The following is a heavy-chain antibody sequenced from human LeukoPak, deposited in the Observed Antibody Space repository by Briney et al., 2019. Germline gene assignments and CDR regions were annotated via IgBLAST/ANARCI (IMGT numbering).Heavy chain of an antibody. D-gene: IGHD7-27*01. CDR1: GFIFSSYE. J-gene: IGHJ3*02. CDR2: ISSSGSTR. Sequence: GGSLRLSCAASGFIFSSYEMNWVRQAPGKGLEWVAYISSSGSTRYYADSVKGRFTISRDNAKNSLYLQMNSLRAEDTAVYYCARDRVELGWGAFEIWGQGTMVTVSS. V-gene: IGHV3-48*03. CDR3: ARDRVELGWGAFEI.